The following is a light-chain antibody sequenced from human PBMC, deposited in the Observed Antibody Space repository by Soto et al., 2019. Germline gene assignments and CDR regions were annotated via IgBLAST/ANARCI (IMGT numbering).Light chain of an antibody. J-gene: IGKJ1*01. CDR3: KRYNSYLTWT. CDR1: QSISSW. CDR2: KAS. Sequence: DIQMTQSPSTLSASVGDRVTITCRASQSISSWLAWYQQKPGKAPKLLIYKASSLESGVPSRFSGSGSGTEFTLTISSLQPDDFATYYCKRYNSYLTWTFGQGTKVEIK. V-gene: IGKV1-5*03.